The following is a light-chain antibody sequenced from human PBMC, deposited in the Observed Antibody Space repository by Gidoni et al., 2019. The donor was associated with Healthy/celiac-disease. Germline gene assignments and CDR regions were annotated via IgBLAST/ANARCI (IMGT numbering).Light chain of an antibody. J-gene: IGKJ2*01. CDR2: DAS. CDR3: QQYDNLPVYN. V-gene: IGKV1-33*01. Sequence: DIQMTQSPSSLSASVGDRVTITCQASQDISNYLNWYQQKPGKAPKLLIYDASNLETGVPSRFSGSGSGTDFTFTISSLQPEDIATYYCQQYDNLPVYNFGQXTKLEIK. CDR1: QDISNY.